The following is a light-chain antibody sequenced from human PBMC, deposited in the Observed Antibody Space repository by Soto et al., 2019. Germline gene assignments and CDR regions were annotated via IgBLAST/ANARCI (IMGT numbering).Light chain of an antibody. Sequence: QSVLTQPPSASGPPGQSVTISCTGTGSDVGGYNFVSWYQHHLGKAPKLMIYEVTRRPSGVPDRFSGSKSANTASLTVSGLLAEDEADYCCASYAGGNQVFGTGTKVTVL. J-gene: IGLJ1*01. CDR3: ASYAGGNQV. CDR1: GSDVGGYNF. CDR2: EVT. V-gene: IGLV2-8*01.